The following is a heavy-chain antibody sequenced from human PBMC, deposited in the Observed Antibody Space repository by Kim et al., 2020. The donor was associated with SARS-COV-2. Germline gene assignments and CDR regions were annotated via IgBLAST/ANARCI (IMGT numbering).Heavy chain of an antibody. CDR2: GST. J-gene: IGHJ5*02. Sequence: GSTSYAQKFQGRVPMTRDTSTSTVYMELSSLRSEDTAVYYCAGNLWGMAAWGQGTLVTVSS. D-gene: IGHD3-16*01. CDR3: AGNLWGMAA. V-gene: IGHV1-46*01.